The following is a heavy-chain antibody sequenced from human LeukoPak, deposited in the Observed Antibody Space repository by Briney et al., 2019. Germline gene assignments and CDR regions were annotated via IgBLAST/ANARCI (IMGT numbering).Heavy chain of an antibody. CDR2: ISWNSGSI. V-gene: IGHV3-9*01. D-gene: IGHD3-16*02. J-gene: IGHJ4*02. CDR1: GFTFDDYA. CDR3: AKDISVIPYYYFDY. Sequence: GGSLRLSCAASGFTFDDYAMHWVRQAPGKGLEWVSGISWNSGSIGYADSEKGRFTISRDNAKNSLYLQMNSLRAEDTALYYCAKDISVIPYYYFDYWGQGTLVTVSS.